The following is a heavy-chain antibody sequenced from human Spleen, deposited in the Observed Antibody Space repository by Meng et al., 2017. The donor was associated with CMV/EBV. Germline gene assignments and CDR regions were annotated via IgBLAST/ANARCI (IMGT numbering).Heavy chain of an antibody. J-gene: IGHJ4*02. V-gene: IGHV3-20*03. CDR1: GFNFEDYG. D-gene: IGHD3-3*01. CDR3: ARDPVYDFWSVYSDF. CDR2: VNWNGGSI. Sequence: SGFNFEDYGMSWDRQVPGKGLEWVSGVNWNGGSIGYADSVKGRFTTSRDNAKNSLYLQMNSLRVEDTALYYCARDPVYDFWSVYSDFWGRGTLVTVSS.